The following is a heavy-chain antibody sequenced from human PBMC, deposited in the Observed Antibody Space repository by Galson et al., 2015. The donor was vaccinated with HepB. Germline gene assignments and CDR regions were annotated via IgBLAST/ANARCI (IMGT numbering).Heavy chain of an antibody. CDR3: AKVEPPRRILGYCSSTSCKHKGYGVDY. CDR2: ISGSGGST. V-gene: IGHV3-23*01. J-gene: IGHJ4*02. D-gene: IGHD2-2*01. CDR1: GFTFSSYA. Sequence: SLRLSCAASGFTFSSYAMSWVRQAPGKGLEWVSAISGSGGSTYYADSVKGRFTISRDNSKNTLYLQMNSLRAEDTAVYYCAKVEPPRRILGYCSSTSCKHKGYGVDYWGQGTLVTVSS.